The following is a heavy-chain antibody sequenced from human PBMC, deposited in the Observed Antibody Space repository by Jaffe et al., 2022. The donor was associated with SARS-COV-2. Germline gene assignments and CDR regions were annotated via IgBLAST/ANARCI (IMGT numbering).Heavy chain of an antibody. CDR3: ARDSPPGLVRGGGDY. V-gene: IGHV1-46*01. CDR1: GYTFTSYY. J-gene: IGHJ4*02. D-gene: IGHD6-19*01. CDR2: INPSGGST. Sequence: QVQLVQSGAEVKKPGASVKVSCKASGYTFTSYYMHWVRQAPGQGLEWMGIINPSGGSTSYAQKFQGRVTMTRDTSTSTVYMELSSLRSEDTAVYYCARDSPPGLVRGGGDYWGQGTLVTVSS.